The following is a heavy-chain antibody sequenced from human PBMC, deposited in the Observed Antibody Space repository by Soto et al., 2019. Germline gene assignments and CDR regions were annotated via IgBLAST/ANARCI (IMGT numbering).Heavy chain of an antibody. CDR1: GGSISSYY. Sequence: QVQLQESGPGLVKPSETLSLTCTVSGGSISSYYWSWFRQPPGKGLGWIGYIYYSGSPNYNTTRKSRVTISVDTAKNQFSLKLSSVTAADTAVYYCASAAQRREYWGQGTLVTVSS. D-gene: IGHD1-1*01. CDR2: IYYSGSP. J-gene: IGHJ4*02. V-gene: IGHV4-59*01. CDR3: ASAAQRREY.